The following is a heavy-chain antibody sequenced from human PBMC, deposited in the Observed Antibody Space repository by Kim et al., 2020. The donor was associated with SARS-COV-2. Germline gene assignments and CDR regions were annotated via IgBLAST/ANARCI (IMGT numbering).Heavy chain of an antibody. V-gene: IGHV3-53*01. Sequence: GGSLRLSCAASGLTVSSHFMNWVRQAPGKGLEWVAVMYRDGTTMYSDSVKGRFIISRDNSKNTLHLQMNSLRADDTAVYYCVRDLAGGGYYDTSGSDYWG. CDR2: MYRDGTT. D-gene: IGHD3-22*01. J-gene: IGHJ4*01. CDR1: GLTVSSHF. CDR3: VRDLAGGGYYDTSGSDY.